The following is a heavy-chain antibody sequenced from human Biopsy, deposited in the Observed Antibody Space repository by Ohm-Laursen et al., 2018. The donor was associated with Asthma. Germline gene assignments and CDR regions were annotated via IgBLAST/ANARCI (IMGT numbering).Heavy chain of an antibody. CDR3: ARGSIVSTIYY. V-gene: IGHV4-39*07. J-gene: IGHJ4*02. Sequence: SGTLSLTCTVSGASISSSSSHYWNWIRQPPGKGLEWIGEFSHSGSTKYNPSLKSRVTISVDTSKNQFSLKLSSVTAADTAVYYCARGSIVSTIYYWGQGTLVTVSS. D-gene: IGHD5/OR15-5a*01. CDR2: FSHSGST. CDR1: GASISSSSSHY.